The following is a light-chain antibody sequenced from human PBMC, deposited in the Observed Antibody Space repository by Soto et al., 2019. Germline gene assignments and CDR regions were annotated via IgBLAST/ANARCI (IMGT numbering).Light chain of an antibody. J-gene: IGKJ5*01. V-gene: IGKV3D-7*01. CDR2: ADS. Sequence: EIVLTQSPVTLSLSPGERATLSCRASQTVSRMYLSWFQQKPGQAPRLLIYADSNRATGIPARFSGSGSGTDFTLTISSLEPEDFSVYYCQQRYNWPITFGQGTLLEIK. CDR3: QQRYNWPIT. CDR1: QTVSRMY.